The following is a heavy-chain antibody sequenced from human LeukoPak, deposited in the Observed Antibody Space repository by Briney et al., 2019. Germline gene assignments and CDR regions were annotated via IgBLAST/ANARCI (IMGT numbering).Heavy chain of an antibody. Sequence: GESLKISCKGSGYSFTTYWIGWVRQMPGKGLEWMGIIYPGDSDTRYSPSFQGQVTISADKSINTAYLQWSSLKASDTAMYYCARPARGSVSWFDPWGQGTLVTVSS. D-gene: IGHD3-10*01. CDR1: GYSFTTYW. CDR3: ARPARGSVSWFDP. CDR2: IYPGDSDT. V-gene: IGHV5-51*01. J-gene: IGHJ5*02.